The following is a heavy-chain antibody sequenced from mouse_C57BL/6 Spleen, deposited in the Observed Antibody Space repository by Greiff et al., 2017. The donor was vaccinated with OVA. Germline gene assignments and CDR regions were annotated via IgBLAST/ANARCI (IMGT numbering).Heavy chain of an antibody. Sequence: VKLQQPGAELVRPGSSVKLSCKASGYTFTSYWMHWVKQRPIPGLEWIGNIDPSDSETHYNQKFKDKATLTVDKSSSTAYMQLSSLTSEDSAVYYCAIDSSGSWFAYWGQGTLVTVSA. CDR3: AIDSSGSWFAY. V-gene: IGHV1-52*01. CDR2: IDPSDSET. CDR1: GYTFTSYW. D-gene: IGHD3-2*02. J-gene: IGHJ3*01.